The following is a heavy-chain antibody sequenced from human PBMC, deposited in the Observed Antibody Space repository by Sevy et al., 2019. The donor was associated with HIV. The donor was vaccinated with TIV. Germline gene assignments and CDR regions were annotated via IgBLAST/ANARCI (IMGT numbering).Heavy chain of an antibody. Sequence: SETLSLTCTVSGGSISTHYWSWIRQPPGKGLEWIGYIQYSGSTNNNPSLKSRVTISIDTSKNQFSLKLSSVTAADTAVYYCARVGAWYYGSTGNAFDIWGQGTMVNVSS. J-gene: IGHJ3*02. CDR1: GGSISTHY. D-gene: IGHD3-10*01. CDR2: IQYSGST. V-gene: IGHV4-59*11. CDR3: ARVGAWYYGSTGNAFDI.